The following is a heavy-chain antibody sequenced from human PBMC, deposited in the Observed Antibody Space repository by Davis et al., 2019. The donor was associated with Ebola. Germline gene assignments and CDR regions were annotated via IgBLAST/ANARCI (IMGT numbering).Heavy chain of an antibody. Sequence: PSETLSLTCTVSGGSIGSYYWNWIRQPPGKGLEWIGYIHYSGSINYNPSLKSRVTISIDTSKNQFSLKLSSVTAADTAVYYCARGGYSYGYSPFDYWGQGTLVTVSS. CDR1: GGSIGSYY. CDR3: ARGGYSYGYSPFDY. V-gene: IGHV4-59*01. CDR2: IHYSGSI. J-gene: IGHJ4*02. D-gene: IGHD5-18*01.